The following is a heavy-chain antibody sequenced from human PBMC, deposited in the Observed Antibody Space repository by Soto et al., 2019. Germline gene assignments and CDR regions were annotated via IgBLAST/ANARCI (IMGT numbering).Heavy chain of an antibody. CDR2: VAYSGTT. CDR1: PGSISSSY. CDR3: AREAQDYYFDH. V-gene: IGHV4-59*01. J-gene: IGHJ5*02. Sequence: QVQLQESGPGLVKPSETLTLTCTVSPGSISSSYWSWIRQPPGRGLEWIAHVAYSGTTKYNPSLKSRGSISVSTSKRQFSLRLTSVTAADTAVYYCAREAQDYYFDHWGQGILVTVSS. D-gene: IGHD1-26*01.